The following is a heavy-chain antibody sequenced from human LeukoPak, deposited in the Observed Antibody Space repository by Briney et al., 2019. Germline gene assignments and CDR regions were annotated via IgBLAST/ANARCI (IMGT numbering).Heavy chain of an antibody. D-gene: IGHD3-9*01. CDR2: FDPEDGET. V-gene: IGHV1-24*01. J-gene: IGHJ4*02. CDR1: GYTLTELS. Sequence: ASVKASCKVSGYTLTELSMHWVRQAPGKGLEWMGGFDPEDGETIYAQKFQGRVTMTEDTSTDTAYMELSSLRSEDTAVYYCATHYDILTGYRYWGQGTLVTVSS. CDR3: ATHYDILTGYRY.